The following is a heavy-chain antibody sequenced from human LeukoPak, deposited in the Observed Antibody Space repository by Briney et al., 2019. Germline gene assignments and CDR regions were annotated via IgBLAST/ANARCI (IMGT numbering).Heavy chain of an antibody. V-gene: IGHV3-74*01. D-gene: IGHD6-19*01. CDR2: INSDGSST. CDR3: ASISRLVYY. J-gene: IGHJ4*02. Sequence: SGGSLRLSCAASGFTFSTYWMHWVRQAPGKGLVWVSRINSDGSSTSYADSVKGRFTISRDNAKNTLYLQMNSLTAEDTAVYYCASISRLVYYWGQGTLVTVSS. CDR1: GFTFSTYW.